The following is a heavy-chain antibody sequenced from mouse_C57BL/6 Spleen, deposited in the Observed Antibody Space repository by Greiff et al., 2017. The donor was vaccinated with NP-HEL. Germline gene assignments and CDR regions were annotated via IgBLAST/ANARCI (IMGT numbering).Heavy chain of an antibody. V-gene: IGHV1-50*01. J-gene: IGHJ4*01. D-gene: IGHD2-5*01. CDR1: GYTFTSYW. CDR3: ARYSNSRYYAMDY. CDR2: IDPSDSYT. Sequence: QVQLKQPGAELVKPGASVKLSCKASGYTFTSYWMQWVKQRPGQGLEWIGEIDPSDSYTNYNQKFKGKATLTVDTSSSTAYMQLSSLTSEDSAVYYCARYSNSRYYAMDYWGQGTSVTVSS.